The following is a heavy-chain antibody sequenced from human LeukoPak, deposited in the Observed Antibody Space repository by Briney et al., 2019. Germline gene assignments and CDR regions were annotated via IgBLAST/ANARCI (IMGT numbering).Heavy chain of an antibody. V-gene: IGHV3-64*01. J-gene: IGHJ4*02. CDR1: GFTFSSYA. CDR2: ISGNGGIT. CDR3: ATLSHSDYFDY. Sequence: GGSLRLSCAASGFTFSSYAMHWVRQAPGKGLEYVSAISGNGGITYYANSVKGRFTISRDNSKNTLYLQMGSLRTEDMAVYYCATLSHSDYFDYWGQGTLVTVSS.